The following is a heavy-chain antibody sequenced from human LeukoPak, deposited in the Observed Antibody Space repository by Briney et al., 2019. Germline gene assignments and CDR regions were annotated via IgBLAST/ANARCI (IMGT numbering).Heavy chain of an antibody. V-gene: IGHV3-74*01. CDR1: GFRFKDSW. J-gene: IGHJ5*02. D-gene: IGHD2-8*01. CDR3: AKSMREFDP. Sequence: GGSLRLSCAASGFRFKDSWMYWVRQAPGKGLVWVSHINGDGSDTNYVDSVKGRFTISRDNSKNTLYLQMNSLRAEDTAVYYCAKSMREFDPWGQGTLVTVSS. CDR2: INGDGSDT.